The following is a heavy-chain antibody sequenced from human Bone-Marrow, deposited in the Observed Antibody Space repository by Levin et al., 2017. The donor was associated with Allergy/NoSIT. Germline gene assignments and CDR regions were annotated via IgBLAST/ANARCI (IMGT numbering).Heavy chain of an antibody. CDR3: AKAAAGQLLIYYFDY. CDR1: GFTFNTYT. J-gene: IGHJ4*02. D-gene: IGHD6-13*01. Sequence: GESLKISCAASGFTFNTYTMHWVRQAPGKGLEWVALISYDESNEYYADSVKGRFTISRDNSKNTLFLQMNSLRAEDTAVYYCAKAAAGQLLIYYFDYWGQGTLVTVSS. CDR2: ISYDESNE. V-gene: IGHV3-30*04.